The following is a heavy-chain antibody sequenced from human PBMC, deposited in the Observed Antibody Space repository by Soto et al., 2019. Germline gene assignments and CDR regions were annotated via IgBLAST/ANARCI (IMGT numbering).Heavy chain of an antibody. V-gene: IGHV4-30-4*01. D-gene: IGHD2-15*01. J-gene: IGHJ5*01. CDR2: IYKSATT. Sequence: SETLSLTCSVSGDSISTVDYFWAWIRQPPGQALEYIGYIYKSATTYYNPSFESRVAISLDTSKSQFSLNVTSVTAADTAVYFCARGRYCLTGRCFPNWFDSWGQGTLVTVPQ. CDR1: GDSISTVDYF. CDR3: ARGRYCLTGRCFPNWFDS.